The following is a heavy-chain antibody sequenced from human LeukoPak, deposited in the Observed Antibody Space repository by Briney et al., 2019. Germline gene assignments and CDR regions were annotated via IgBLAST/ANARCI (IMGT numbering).Heavy chain of an antibody. D-gene: IGHD3-16*01. J-gene: IGHJ5*02. CDR3: ARRGIWDLQIGNWFDP. CDR2: IYSSGNS. V-gene: IGHV4-39*01. CDR1: GDSLTTNSYW. Sequence: PSDTLSLPCSISGDSLTTNSYWWGWVRQTPGKGVEWIGSIYSSGNSYYNLSLKTRATISPDTSKNQYCVRLTSVTAPDTAIYYCARRGIWDLQIGNWFDPWGQGILVIVSS.